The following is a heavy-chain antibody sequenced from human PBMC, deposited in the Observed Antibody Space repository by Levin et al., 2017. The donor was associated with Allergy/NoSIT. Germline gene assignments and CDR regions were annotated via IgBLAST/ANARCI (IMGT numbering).Heavy chain of an antibody. CDR1: GYSFTGHG. D-gene: IGHD2-15*01. V-gene: IGHV1-2*02. Sequence: GASVKVSCKASGYSFTGHGIHWVRQAPGQGPEWMGWIHPNTGATRYAPKFQDRITLTRDTSITTAYMEMRSLKSDDTAFYYCAREFDSGAYYTDYWGQGTLVTVSS. J-gene: IGHJ4*02. CDR2: IHPNTGAT. CDR3: AREFDSGAYYTDY.